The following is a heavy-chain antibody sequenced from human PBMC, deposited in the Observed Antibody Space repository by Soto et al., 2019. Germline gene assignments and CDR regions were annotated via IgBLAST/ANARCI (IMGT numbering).Heavy chain of an antibody. V-gene: IGHV6-1*01. CDR3: ARDAINSGYDRPRGMDV. CDR2: TYYRSKWYN. Sequence: SQTLSLTCVISGDSVSSNSAALNWIRQSPSRGLEWLGRTYYRSKWYNDYAVSVKSRITINPDTSKNQFSLQLNSVTPEDTAVYYCARDAINSGYDRPRGMDVWGQGTTVTVSS. D-gene: IGHD5-12*01. CDR1: GDSVSSNSAA. J-gene: IGHJ6*02.